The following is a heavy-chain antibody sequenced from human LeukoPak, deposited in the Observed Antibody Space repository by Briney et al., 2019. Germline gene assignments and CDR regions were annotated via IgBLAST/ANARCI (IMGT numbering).Heavy chain of an antibody. J-gene: IGHJ4*02. Sequence: GGSLRLSCAASGFTFSSYSMKWVRQAPGKGLEWISDISTRSSTMSYADSVKGRFTISRDNAKNSLYLEMNSLRAEDTAVYYCARDRDPNCLDYWGQGTLVTVSS. CDR1: GFTFSSYS. V-gene: IGHV3-48*01. CDR2: ISTRSSTM. D-gene: IGHD7-27*01. CDR3: ARDRDPNCLDY.